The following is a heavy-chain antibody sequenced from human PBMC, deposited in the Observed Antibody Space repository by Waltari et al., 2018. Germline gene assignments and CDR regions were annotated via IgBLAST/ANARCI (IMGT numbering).Heavy chain of an antibody. CDR3: ARVGLYGSGSYRMGEYYGMDV. V-gene: IGHV4-38-2*01. Sequence: QVQLQESGPGLVKPSETLSLTCAVSRYSISSGYYWGWIRQLPGKGLEWIASMYHSGNTYYNPTLKSRVTISVDTSKNQFSLKLTSVTAADTAIYYGARVGLYGSGSYRMGEYYGMDVWGLGTTVTVSS. CDR2: MYHSGNT. CDR1: RYSISSGYY. D-gene: IGHD3-10*01. J-gene: IGHJ6*02.